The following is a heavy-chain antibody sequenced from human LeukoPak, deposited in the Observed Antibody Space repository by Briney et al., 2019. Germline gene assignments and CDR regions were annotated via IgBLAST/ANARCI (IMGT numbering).Heavy chain of an antibody. Sequence: PSETLSLTCTVSGGSISSYYWSWIRQPPGKGLEWIGYIYYSGSTNYNPSLKSRVTISVDTSKNQFSLKLSSVTAADTAVYYCARDLVYYDSSGYYSWFDPWGQGTLVTVSS. V-gene: IGHV4-59*01. CDR2: IYYSGST. CDR1: GGSISSYY. D-gene: IGHD3-22*01. J-gene: IGHJ5*02. CDR3: ARDLVYYDSSGYYSWFDP.